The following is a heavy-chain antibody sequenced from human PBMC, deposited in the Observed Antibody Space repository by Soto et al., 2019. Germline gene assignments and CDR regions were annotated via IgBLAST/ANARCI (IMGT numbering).Heavy chain of an antibody. Sequence: QVQLVQSGAEVKKPGASVKVSCKASGYTFTSYGISWVRQAPGQGLEWMGWISAYNGNTNYAQKLQGRVTMTTDTSTSTAYMELRSRRSDDTAVYYCSREDSYDSSGYRTQHFDYWGQGTLVTVAS. CDR2: ISAYNGNT. CDR1: GYTFTSYG. CDR3: SREDSYDSSGYRTQHFDY. V-gene: IGHV1-18*01. D-gene: IGHD3-22*01. J-gene: IGHJ4*02.